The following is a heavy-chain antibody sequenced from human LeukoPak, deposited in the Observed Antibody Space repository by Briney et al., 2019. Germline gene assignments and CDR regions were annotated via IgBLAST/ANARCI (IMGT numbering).Heavy chain of an antibody. J-gene: IGHJ4*02. CDR1: GFTVSSNY. Sequence: GGSLRLSCAASGFTVSSNYMSWVRQAPGKGLEWVSVIYSGGSTYYADSVKGRFTISRDNSKNTLYLQMNSLRAEDTAVYYCARGVRAVHIVVVPAADYFDYWGQGTLVTVSS. V-gene: IGHV3-53*01. CDR3: ARGVRAVHIVVVPAADYFDY. CDR2: IYSGGST. D-gene: IGHD2-2*01.